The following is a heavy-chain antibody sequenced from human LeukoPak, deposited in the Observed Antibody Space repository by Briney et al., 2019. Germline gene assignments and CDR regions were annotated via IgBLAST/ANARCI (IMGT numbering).Heavy chain of an antibody. CDR3: ARGLRITIFGVVIGRSAAIDY. CDR1: GFTFSSYE. V-gene: IGHV3-48*03. D-gene: IGHD3-3*01. Sequence: GGSLRLSCAASGFTFSSYEMNWVRQAPGKGLEWVSYISSSGSTIYYADSVKGRFTISRDNAKNSLYLQMNSLRAEDTAVYYCARGLRITIFGVVIGRSAAIDYWGQGTLVTVSS. CDR2: ISSSGSTI. J-gene: IGHJ4*02.